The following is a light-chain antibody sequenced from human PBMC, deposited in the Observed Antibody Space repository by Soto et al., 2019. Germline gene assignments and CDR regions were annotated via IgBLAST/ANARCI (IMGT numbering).Light chain of an antibody. J-gene: IGLJ2*01. V-gene: IGLV2-14*01. CDR3: SSYTSSSTLV. Sequence: QSALTQPASVSGSPGQSITISCTGTSSDVGGYNYVSWYQQHPGKAHKLMIYDVSNRPSGVSNRFSGSKSGNTASLTISGLQAEDEAYYYCSSYTSSSTLVFGGGTKLTVL. CDR2: DVS. CDR1: SSDVGGYNY.